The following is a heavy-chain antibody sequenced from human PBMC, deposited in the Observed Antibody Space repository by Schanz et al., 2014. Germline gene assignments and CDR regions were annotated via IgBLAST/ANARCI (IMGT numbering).Heavy chain of an antibody. J-gene: IGHJ4*02. V-gene: IGHV1-18*01. CDR2: ITAYNGDT. D-gene: IGHD4-17*01. Sequence: ELLQSGAEVKKPGASVKVSCKASGYTFTSHGISWVRQAPGQGLEWMGWITAYNGDTNYALKLQGRVTMTTDTATGTAYMELRSVRSDDTAVYYCARGYGDSRTDFWGQGTLGTVSS. CDR1: GYTFTSHG. CDR3: ARGYGDSRTDF.